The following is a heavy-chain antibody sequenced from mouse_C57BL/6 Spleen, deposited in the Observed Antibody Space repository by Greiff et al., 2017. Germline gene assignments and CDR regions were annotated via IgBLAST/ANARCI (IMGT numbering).Heavy chain of an antibody. J-gene: IGHJ4*01. D-gene: IGHD2-4*01. CDR1: GYTFTDYN. Sequence: VQLQQSGPELVKPGASVKIPCKASGYTFTDYNMDWVKQSHGKSLEWIGDINPNNGGTIYNQKFKSKATLTVDKSSSTAYMELRSLTSEDTAVYYCARTEDDYDLYAMDYWGQGTSVTVSS. V-gene: IGHV1-18*01. CDR3: ARTEDDYDLYAMDY. CDR2: INPNNGGT.